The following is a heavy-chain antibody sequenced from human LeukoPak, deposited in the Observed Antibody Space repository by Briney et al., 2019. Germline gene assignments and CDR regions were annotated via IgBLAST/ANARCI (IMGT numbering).Heavy chain of an antibody. D-gene: IGHD3-3*01. CDR2: IYHSGST. V-gene: IGHV4-38-2*01. J-gene: IGHJ4*02. CDR1: GYSISSGYY. CDR3: AITQGFYDFWSGYYGY. Sequence: SETLSLTCAVSGYSISSGYYWGWIRQPPGKGLEWIGSIYHSGSTYYNPSLKSRVTISVDTSKNQFSLKLSSVTAADTAVYYCAITQGFYDFWSGYYGYWGQGTLVTVSS.